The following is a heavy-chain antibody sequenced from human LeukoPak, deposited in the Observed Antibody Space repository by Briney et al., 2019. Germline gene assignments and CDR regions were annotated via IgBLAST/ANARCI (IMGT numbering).Heavy chain of an antibody. J-gene: IGHJ6*03. CDR1: GFTVSSNY. D-gene: IGHD3-3*01. V-gene: IGHV3-48*01. CDR3: AKTSLSDASGHYYYMDV. Sequence: GGSLRLSCAASGFTVSSNYMSWVRQAPGKGLEWVSYISSGGSTIYYADSVKGRFTISRDNSQNTVSLQVNNLRTEDTALYYCAKTSLSDASGHYYYMDVWGKGTTVTVSS. CDR2: ISSGGSTI.